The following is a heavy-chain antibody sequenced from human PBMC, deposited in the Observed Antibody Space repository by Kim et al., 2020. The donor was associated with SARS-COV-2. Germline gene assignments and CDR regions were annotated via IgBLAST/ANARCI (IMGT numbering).Heavy chain of an antibody. CDR1: GYTFTGYY. V-gene: IGHV1-2*06. J-gene: IGHJ4*02. Sequence: ASVKVSCKASGYTFTGYYMHWVRQAPGQGLEWMGRINPNSGGTNYAQKFQGRVTMTRDTSISTAYMELSRLRSDDTAVYYCARGEVFWSGYSDYWGQGTLVTVSS. CDR2: INPNSGGT. CDR3: ARGEVFWSGYSDY. D-gene: IGHD3-3*01.